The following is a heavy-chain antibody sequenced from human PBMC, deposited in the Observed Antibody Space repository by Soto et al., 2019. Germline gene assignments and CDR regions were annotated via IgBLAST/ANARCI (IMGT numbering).Heavy chain of an antibody. V-gene: IGHV1-2*02. CDR1: GYTFTGYY. CDR2: INPNSGGT. D-gene: IGHD1-1*01. J-gene: IGHJ3*02. CDR3: ARDRKLVDAFDI. Sequence: ASVKVSCKASGYTFTGYYMHWVRQAPGQGLEWMGWINPNSGGTNYAQKFQGRVTMTRDTSISTAYMELSRLRSDDTAVYYCARDRKLVDAFDIWGQGTMVTVSS.